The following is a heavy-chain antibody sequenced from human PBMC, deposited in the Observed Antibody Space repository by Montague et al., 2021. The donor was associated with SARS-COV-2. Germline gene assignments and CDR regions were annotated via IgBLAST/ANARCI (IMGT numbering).Heavy chain of an antibody. D-gene: IGHD3-10*01. Sequence: DYAVSVNRRMTISPVTSKNQFSLQLSSVTPEDRAVYYCARDPRYGLIWSFDYWGKGTLVTVSS. V-gene: IGHV6-1*01. CDR3: ARDPRYGLIWSFDY. J-gene: IGHJ4*01.